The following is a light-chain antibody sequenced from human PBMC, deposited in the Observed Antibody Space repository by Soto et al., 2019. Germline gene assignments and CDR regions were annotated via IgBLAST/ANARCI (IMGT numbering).Light chain of an antibody. CDR1: QGVSSY. CDR3: QQRANWPLT. CDR2: DAS. V-gene: IGKV3D-11*01. Sequence: EIVSTQSPPTLSLSPGERDTLSCRASQGVSSYLAWSQQRPGQAPRLLIYDASKGATGIPARFSGSGPGADFTLTFSSLEAGDFAVYYCQQRANWPLTFGGGTKVEIK. J-gene: IGKJ4*01.